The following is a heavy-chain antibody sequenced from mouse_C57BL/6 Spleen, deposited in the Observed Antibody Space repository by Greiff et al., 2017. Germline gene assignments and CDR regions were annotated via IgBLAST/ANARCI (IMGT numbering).Heavy chain of an antibody. D-gene: IGHD6-2*01. V-gene: IGHV1-69*01. CDR2: IDPSDSYT. CDR1: GYTFTSYW. J-gene: IGHJ3*01. CDR3: ARGFLSWFAY. Sequence: QVQLQQPGAELVMPGASVKLSCKASGYTFTSYWMHWVKQRPGQGLEWIGKIDPSDSYTNYNQKFKGKSTLTVDKSSSTAYMQLSSLTSEDSAVYYCARGFLSWFAYWGQGTLVTVSA.